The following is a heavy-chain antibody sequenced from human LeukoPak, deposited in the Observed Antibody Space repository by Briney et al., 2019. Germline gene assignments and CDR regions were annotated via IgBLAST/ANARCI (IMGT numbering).Heavy chain of an antibody. J-gene: IGHJ6*02. CDR1: GFTFSSYA. Sequence: PGGSLRLSCAASGFTFSSYAMSWVRQAPGKGLEWVSAISGGGGSTYYADSVKGRFTISRDNSKNTLYLQMNSLRAEDTAVYYCAKDPYCSSTSCYEASYYYYGMDVWGQGTTVTVSS. D-gene: IGHD2-2*01. CDR2: ISGGGGST. V-gene: IGHV3-23*01. CDR3: AKDPYCSSTSCYEASYYYYGMDV.